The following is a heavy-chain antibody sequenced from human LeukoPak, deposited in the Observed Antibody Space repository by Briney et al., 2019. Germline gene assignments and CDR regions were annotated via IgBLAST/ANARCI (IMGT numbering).Heavy chain of an antibody. D-gene: IGHD6-19*01. J-gene: IGHJ4*02. CDR1: GGSFSGYY. CDR2: INHSGST. V-gene: IGHV4-34*01. Sequence: SETLSLTCAVYGGSFSGYYWSWIRQPPGKGLEWIGEINHSGSTNYNPSLKSRVTISVDTSKNQFSLKLSSVTAADTAVYYCARGRRAVAAGWGQGTLVTVSS. CDR3: ARGRRAVAAG.